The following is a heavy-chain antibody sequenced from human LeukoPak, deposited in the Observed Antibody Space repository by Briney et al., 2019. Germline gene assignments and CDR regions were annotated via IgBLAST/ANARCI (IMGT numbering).Heavy chain of an antibody. CDR1: GFTFSSYA. CDR3: AKGRYCSSTSCYAGQFDP. V-gene: IGHV3-23*01. D-gene: IGHD2-2*01. J-gene: IGHJ5*02. Sequence: GGSLRLSCAASGFTFSSYAMSWVRQAPGKGLEWVSAIGGSGATIYYADSVKGWFTISRDNSKNTVYLQMNSLRVEDTAVYYCAKGRYCSSTSCYAGQFDPWGQGTLVTVSS. CDR2: IGGSGATI.